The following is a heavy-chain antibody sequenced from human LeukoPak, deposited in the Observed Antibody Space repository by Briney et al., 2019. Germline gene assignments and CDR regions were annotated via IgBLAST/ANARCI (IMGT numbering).Heavy chain of an antibody. J-gene: IGHJ4*02. V-gene: IGHV3-23*01. CDR3: AKGWYGGNSRMYGCFDY. Sequence: GGSLRLSFAASGFTFSSYAMSWARQAPGKGLEWVSAISGSGGSTYYAGSVKGRFTISRDNSKNTLYLQMNSLRAEDTAVYYCAKGWYGGNSRMYGCFDYWGQGTLVTVSS. D-gene: IGHD4-23*01. CDR1: GFTFSSYA. CDR2: ISGSGGST.